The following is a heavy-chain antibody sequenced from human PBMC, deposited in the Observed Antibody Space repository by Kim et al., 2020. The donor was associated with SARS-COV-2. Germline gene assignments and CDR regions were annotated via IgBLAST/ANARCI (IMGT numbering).Heavy chain of an antibody. CDR3: VTGGAFDI. CDR2: SEST. D-gene: IGHD3-10*01. Sequence: SESTYYDPSRRSRVTIAVYTSKNQFSLKLSSVTAADTAVYYCVTGGAFDIWGQGTMVTVSS. V-gene: IGHV4-31*02. J-gene: IGHJ3*02.